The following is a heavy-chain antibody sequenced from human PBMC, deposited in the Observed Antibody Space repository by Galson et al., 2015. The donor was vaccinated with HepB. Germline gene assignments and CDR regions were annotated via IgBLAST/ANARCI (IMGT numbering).Heavy chain of an antibody. D-gene: IGHD6-19*01. Sequence: RQPPGKGLEWNGRIYYSGRLFYNPSLKSRVTISVDTSKNQFSLRLTSVTAADTAVYYCARQPYTCGWLYWFFDLWGRGTLVTVSS. V-gene: IGHV4-39*01. CDR3: ARQPYTCGWLYWFFDL. J-gene: IGHJ2*01. CDR2: IYYSGRL.